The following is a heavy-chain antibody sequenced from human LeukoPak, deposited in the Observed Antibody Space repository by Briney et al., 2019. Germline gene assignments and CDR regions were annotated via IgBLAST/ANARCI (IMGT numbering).Heavy chain of an antibody. J-gene: IGHJ4*02. D-gene: IGHD5-12*01. CDR2: ISGSGGST. CDR3: AKDDGWLRYYPDY. Sequence: PGGSLRLSCAASGFTFSNYAMSWVRQAPGKGLEWVSAISGSGGSTYYADSVKGRFTISRDNSKNTLYLQMNSLRAEDTAVYYCAKDDGWLRYYPDYWGQGTLVTVSS. CDR1: GFTFSNYA. V-gene: IGHV3-23*01.